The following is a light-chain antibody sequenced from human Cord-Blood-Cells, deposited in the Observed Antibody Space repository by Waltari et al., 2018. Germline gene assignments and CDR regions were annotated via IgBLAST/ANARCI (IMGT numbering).Light chain of an antibody. V-gene: IGLV2-23*01. CDR1: SSDVGSYNL. J-gene: IGLJ1*01. Sequence: QSALTPPASVSGSPGQSITISCTGTSSDVGSYNLFSWYKQNPGKAPKLMIYEASKRPSGVSNRFSGSKSGNTASLTSFGLQAEDEADYYCCSYAGSSTHYVFGTGTKVTVL. CDR3: CSYAGSSTHYV. CDR2: EAS.